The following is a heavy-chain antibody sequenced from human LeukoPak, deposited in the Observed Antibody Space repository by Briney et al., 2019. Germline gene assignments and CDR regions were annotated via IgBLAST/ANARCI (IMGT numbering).Heavy chain of an antibody. Sequence: SETLSLTCAVYGGSFSGYYWSWIRQPAGKGLEWIGRIYTSGSTNYNPSLKSRVTMSVDTSKNQFSLKLSSVTAADTAVYYCARGLEQLVSDYWGQGTLVTVSS. J-gene: IGHJ4*02. CDR1: GGSFSGYY. CDR3: ARGLEQLVSDY. V-gene: IGHV4-59*10. CDR2: IYTSGST. D-gene: IGHD6-13*01.